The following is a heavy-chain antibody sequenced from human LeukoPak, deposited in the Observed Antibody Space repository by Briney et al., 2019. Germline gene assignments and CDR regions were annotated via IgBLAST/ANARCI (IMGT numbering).Heavy chain of an antibody. J-gene: IGHJ4*02. D-gene: IGHD3-22*01. CDR1: GFTFSASA. Sequence: GGSLKLSCAASGFTFSASAMHWVRQASGKGLEWVGRIRTKTNNFATAYAASVKGRFTVSRDDSKNTAYLQMNSLKTEDTAVYYCTRLLDYNGYYYGAFDYWGQGTLVTVSS. V-gene: IGHV3-73*01. CDR3: TRLLDYNGYYYGAFDY. CDR2: IRTKTNNFAT.